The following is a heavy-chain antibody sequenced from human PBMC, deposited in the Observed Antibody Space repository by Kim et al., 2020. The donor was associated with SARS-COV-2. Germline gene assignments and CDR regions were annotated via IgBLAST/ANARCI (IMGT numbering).Heavy chain of an antibody. CDR3: ARVGNNAGYDV. D-gene: IGHD3-10*02. CDR2: VSADNGHT. Sequence: ASVKVSCKASGYTFTSFGISWVRQAPGQGLEWMAWVSADNGHTNIAQKFQGRVTLTTDTSTSTAYMELRSLRSDDTAVYFCARVGNNAGYDVWGQGTLVTVSS. V-gene: IGHV1-18*01. J-gene: IGHJ4*02. CDR1: GYTFTSFG.